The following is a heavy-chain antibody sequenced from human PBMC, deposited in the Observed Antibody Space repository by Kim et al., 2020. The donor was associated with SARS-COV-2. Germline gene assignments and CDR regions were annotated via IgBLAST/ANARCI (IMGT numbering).Heavy chain of an antibody. V-gene: IGHV4-59*01. CDR2: IYYSGST. D-gene: IGHD2-21*02. CDR3: ARVYCGGDGYTYYYYYGMDV. CDR1: GGSISSYY. Sequence: SETLSLTCTVSGGSISSYYWSWIRQPPGKGLEWIGYIYYSGSTNYNPSLKSRVTISVDTSKNQFSLKLSSVTAADTAVYYCARVYCGGDGYTYYYYYGMDVWGQGTPVTVSS. J-gene: IGHJ6*02.